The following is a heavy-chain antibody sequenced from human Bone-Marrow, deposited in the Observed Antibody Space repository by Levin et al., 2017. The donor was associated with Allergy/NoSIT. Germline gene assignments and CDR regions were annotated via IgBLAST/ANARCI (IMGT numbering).Heavy chain of an antibody. D-gene: IGHD4-17*01. J-gene: IGHJ4*02. CDR2: ISDSGGVT. CDR1: GFTFNTYA. CDR3: AKGVDRTTVTTLAS. V-gene: IGHV3-23*01. Sequence: RTGGSLRLSCAASGFTFNTYAMSWARQTPGKGLEWVSGISDSGGVTYYADSVKGRFTISRGNSYNTLYLQMNSLRVEDTAVYYCAKGVDRTTVTTLASWGQGTLVTVSS.